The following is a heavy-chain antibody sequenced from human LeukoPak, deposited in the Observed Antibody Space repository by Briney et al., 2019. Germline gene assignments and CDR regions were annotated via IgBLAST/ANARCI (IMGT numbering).Heavy chain of an antibody. CDR1: GYTFTSYY. CDR3: ARGEGITMVVVATWLDP. J-gene: IGHJ5*02. D-gene: IGHD3-22*01. CDR2: INLSGGST. Sequence: GASVKVSCKASGYTFTSYYMHWVRQAPGQGLEWMGIINLSGGSTSYAQKFQGRVTMTRDTSTSTVYMELSSLRSEDTAVYYCARGEGITMVVVATWLDPWGQGTLVTVSS. V-gene: IGHV1-46*01.